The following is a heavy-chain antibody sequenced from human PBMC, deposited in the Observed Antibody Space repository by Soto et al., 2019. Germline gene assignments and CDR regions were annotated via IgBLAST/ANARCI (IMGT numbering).Heavy chain of an antibody. J-gene: IGHJ6*02. D-gene: IGHD3-3*01. Sequence: ASVKVSCKASGYTFTGYYMHWVRQAPGQGLEWMGWINPNSGGTNYAQKFQGWVTMTRDTSISTAYMELSRLRSDDTAVYYCARDRLSTIFGVVTKYYYYGMDVWGQGTTVTVS. V-gene: IGHV1-2*04. CDR2: INPNSGGT. CDR3: ARDRLSTIFGVVTKYYYYGMDV. CDR1: GYTFTGYY.